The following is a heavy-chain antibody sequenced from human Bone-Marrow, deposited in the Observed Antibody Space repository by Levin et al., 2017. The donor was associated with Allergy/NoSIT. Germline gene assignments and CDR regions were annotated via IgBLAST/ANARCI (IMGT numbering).Heavy chain of an antibody. V-gene: IGHV3-66*01. D-gene: IGHD3-10*01. CDR3: ARDVFRIINDC. J-gene: IGHJ4*02. CDR2: IYSKGDT. CDR1: GFPVRNNQ. Sequence: LSLTCAASGFPVRNNQMNWVRQAPGKGLEWVSLIYSKGDTKYADSVKGRFIISRDNSKNTLYLQMNSLRVDDTAVYYCARDVFRIINDCWGQGTLVSVSS.